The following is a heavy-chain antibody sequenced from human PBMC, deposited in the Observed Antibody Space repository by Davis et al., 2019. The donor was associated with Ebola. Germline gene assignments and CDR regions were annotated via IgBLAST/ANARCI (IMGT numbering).Heavy chain of an antibody. CDR2: INSDGSST. D-gene: IGHD1-14*01. CDR3: ANVPDMITGHNWFDP. V-gene: IGHV3-74*01. Sequence: GESLKISCAASGFTFSSYWMHWVRQAPGKGLVWVSRINSDGSSTSYADSVKGRFTISRDNAKNTLYLQMNSLRAEDTAVYYCANVPDMITGHNWFDPWGQGTLVTVSS. CDR1: GFTFSSYW. J-gene: IGHJ5*02.